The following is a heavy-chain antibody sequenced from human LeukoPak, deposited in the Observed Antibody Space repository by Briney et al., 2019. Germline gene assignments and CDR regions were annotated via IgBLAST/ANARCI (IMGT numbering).Heavy chain of an antibody. D-gene: IGHD5-18*01. CDR3: ARGGRYSYGPFDY. J-gene: IGHJ4*02. CDR2: INSDGSST. Sequence: GGSLRLSCAAFGFTFSSYWMHWVRQAPGKGLVWVSRINSDGSSTSYADSVKGRFTISRDNAKNTLYLQMNSLRAEDTAVYYCARGGRYSYGPFDYWGQGTLVTVSS. V-gene: IGHV3-74*01. CDR1: GFTFSSYW.